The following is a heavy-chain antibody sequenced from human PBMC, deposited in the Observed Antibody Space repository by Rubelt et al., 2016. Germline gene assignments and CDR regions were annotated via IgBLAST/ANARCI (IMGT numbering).Heavy chain of an antibody. CDR3: ARGSYTSSRLDY. CDR1: RFTFDDYA. D-gene: IGHD6-13*01. Sequence: EVQLVESGGGLVQPGRSLRLSCAASRFTFDDYAMHWVRQAPGKGLEWVSRIKTDETTTNYADSVKGRFTISRDNAKNTLYLQVDSLRAEDTAVYYCARGSYTSSRLDYWGQGTQVTVSS. V-gene: IGHV3-9*01. CDR2: IKTDETTT. J-gene: IGHJ4*02.